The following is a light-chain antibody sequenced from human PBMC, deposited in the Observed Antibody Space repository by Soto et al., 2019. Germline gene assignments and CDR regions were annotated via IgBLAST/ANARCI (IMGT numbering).Light chain of an antibody. J-gene: IGKJ1*01. V-gene: IGKV3-20*01. CDR3: HQYGSSPQT. CDR2: GAS. Sequence: EIVLAQSPGTLSLSPGERATLSCRASQSVGSSYFAWYQQNPGQAPRLLIYGASSRAPGIPDRFGGSGSEIDVTLSISRLDPENFAVYFCHQYGSSPQTCGQGTKVEIK. CDR1: QSVGSSY.